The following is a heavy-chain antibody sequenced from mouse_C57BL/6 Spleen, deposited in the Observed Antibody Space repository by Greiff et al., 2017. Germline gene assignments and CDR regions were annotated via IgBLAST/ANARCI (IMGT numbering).Heavy chain of an antibody. CDR3: ARSITTVGYGDY. Sequence: VTLQESGPELVKPGASVKISCKASGYAFSSSWMNWVKQRPGKGLEWIGRIYPGDGDTNYNGKFKGKATLTADKSSSTAYMQLSSLTSEDSAVYFCARSITTVGYGDYWGQGTTLTVSS. J-gene: IGHJ2*01. CDR2: IYPGDGDT. CDR1: GYAFSSSW. V-gene: IGHV1-82*01. D-gene: IGHD1-1*01.